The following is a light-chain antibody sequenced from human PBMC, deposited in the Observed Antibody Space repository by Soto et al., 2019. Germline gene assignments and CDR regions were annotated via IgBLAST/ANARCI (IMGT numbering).Light chain of an antibody. J-gene: IGKJ1*01. CDR3: QQYNSYPWT. CDR1: QSIISW. Sequence: IQMTQSPSTLSSSVLYGVTITCLASQSIISWFAFYQQKPGKAPKLLIYKASSLESGVPSRFSGSGSGTEFTLTISSLQPDDSATYYCQQYNSYPWTFGQGTKVDIK. CDR2: KAS. V-gene: IGKV1-5*03.